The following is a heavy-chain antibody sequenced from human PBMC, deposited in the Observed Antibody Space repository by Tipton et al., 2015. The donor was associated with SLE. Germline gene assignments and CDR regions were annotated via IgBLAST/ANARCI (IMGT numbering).Heavy chain of an antibody. J-gene: IGHJ6*02. CDR3: ARHIGWTTATTLRGVDV. Sequence: GLVKPSQTLSLTCAVYGGSFSGYYWSWVRQPPGKGLEWIGEINHIGSTNYNPSLKSRSTISVDTSQNQFSLQLTSVTAADTAIYYCARHIGWTTATTLRGVDVWGRGTTVTASS. CDR2: INHIGST. CDR1: GGSFSGYY. D-gene: IGHD1/OR15-1a*01. V-gene: IGHV4-34*01.